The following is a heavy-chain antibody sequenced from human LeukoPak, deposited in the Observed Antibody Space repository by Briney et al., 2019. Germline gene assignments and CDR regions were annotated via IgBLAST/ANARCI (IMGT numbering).Heavy chain of an antibody. J-gene: IGHJ6*03. CDR2: IYSRGNT. V-gene: IGHV4-39*01. Sequence: PSETLSLTCTVSGASISSSSSYWGWIRQPPGKGLEWLGNIYSRGNTYYKPSLRSRFTISIDTSKNQFSLRLTSVTDADTAVYYCARHPGVGSSTSCCDYYYYYYMDVWGKGTTVTISS. CDR1: GASISSSSSY. D-gene: IGHD2-2*01. CDR3: ARHPGVGSSTSCCDYYYYYYMDV.